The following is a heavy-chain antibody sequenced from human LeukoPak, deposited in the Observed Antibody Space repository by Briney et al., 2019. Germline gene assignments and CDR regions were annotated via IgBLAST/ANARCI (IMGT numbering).Heavy chain of an antibody. D-gene: IGHD1-26*01. V-gene: IGHV3-7*01. CDR3: ARASGGSHYFDY. J-gene: IGHJ4*02. CDR2: IKQDGSGK. CDR1: GFTFSGYW. Sequence: GGSLRLSCAASGFTFSGYWMTWVRQAPGKGLEWVANIKQDGSGKYYVDSVKGRFTISRDNAKNSLYLQMNSLRAEDTAVYYCARASGGSHYFDYWGQGTLVTVSS.